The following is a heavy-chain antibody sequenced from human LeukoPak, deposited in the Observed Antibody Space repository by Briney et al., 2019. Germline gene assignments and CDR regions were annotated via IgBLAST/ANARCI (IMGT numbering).Heavy chain of an antibody. J-gene: IGHJ4*02. Sequence: SETLSLTCPGSGGSVSSYYWSWIRQPAGKGLEWIGRVYTNGSTNYNPSLKSRVTMSVDTSKNQFSLKLSSVTAADTAMYYCARDSRGYYGSGSYLDYWGQGTLVTVSS. CDR1: GGSVSSYY. D-gene: IGHD3-10*01. CDR3: ARDSRGYYGSGSYLDY. CDR2: VYTNGST. V-gene: IGHV4-4*07.